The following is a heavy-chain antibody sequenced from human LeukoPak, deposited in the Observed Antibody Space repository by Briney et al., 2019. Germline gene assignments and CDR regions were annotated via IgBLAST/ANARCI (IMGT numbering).Heavy chain of an antibody. V-gene: IGHV3-15*01. J-gene: IGHJ3*02. D-gene: IGHD2-2*01. Sequence: PGGSLRLSCAASGFTFSNHYMSWVRQAPGKGPEWVGRIKSKKDGETTNYAAPVKGRFIISRDDSENTLYLQMNSLKVEDTAVYYCVTLGYCTRTNCYATDGGAFDIWGQGTMVTVSS. CDR1: GFTFSNHY. CDR2: IKSKKDGETT. CDR3: VTLGYCTRTNCYATDGGAFDI.